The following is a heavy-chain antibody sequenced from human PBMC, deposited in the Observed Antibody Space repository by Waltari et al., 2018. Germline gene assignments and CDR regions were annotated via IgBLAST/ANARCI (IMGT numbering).Heavy chain of an antibody. J-gene: IGHJ4*02. Sequence: EVQLVESGGGLVQPGGSLRLSCAASGFTFSSYWMSWVRQAPGKGLEWVANIKQDGSEKYYVDSVKGRFTISRDNSKNTLYLQMNSLRAEDTAVYYCAKDAGSGSSYYFDYWGQGTLVTVSS. D-gene: IGHD3-10*01. V-gene: IGHV3-7*03. CDR2: IKQDGSEK. CDR3: AKDAGSGSSYYFDY. CDR1: GFTFSSYW.